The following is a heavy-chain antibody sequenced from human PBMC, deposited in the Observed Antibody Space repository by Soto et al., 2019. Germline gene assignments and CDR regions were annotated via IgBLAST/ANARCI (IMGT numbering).Heavy chain of an antibody. CDR1: GYTFTSYA. J-gene: IGHJ4*02. D-gene: IGHD3-3*01. CDR3: ARDGVWSGYYTTYYSGY. Sequence: GASVKVSCKASGYTFTSYAMHWVRQAPGQRLEWMGWINAGNGNTKYSQKFQGRVTITRDTSASTAYMELSSLRSEDTAVYYCARDGVWSGYYTTYYSGYWGQGTLVTVSS. CDR2: INAGNGNT. V-gene: IGHV1-3*01.